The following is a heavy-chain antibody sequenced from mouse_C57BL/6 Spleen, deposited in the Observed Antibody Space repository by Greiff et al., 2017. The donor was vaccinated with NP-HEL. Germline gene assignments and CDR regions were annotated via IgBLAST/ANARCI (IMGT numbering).Heavy chain of an antibody. J-gene: IGHJ4*01. CDR2: IDPSDSYT. Sequence: QVQLQQPGAELVRPGTSVKLSCKASGYTFTSYWMHWVKQRPGQGLEWIGVIDPSDSYTNYNQKFKGKATLTVDTSSSTAYMQLSSLTSEDSAVYYCARGGNYEGAMDYWGQGTSVTVSS. D-gene: IGHD2-1*01. CDR3: ARGGNYEGAMDY. V-gene: IGHV1-59*01. CDR1: GYTFTSYW.